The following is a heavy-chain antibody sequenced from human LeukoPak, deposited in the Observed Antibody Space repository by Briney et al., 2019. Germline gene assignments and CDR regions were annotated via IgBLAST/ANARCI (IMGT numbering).Heavy chain of an antibody. V-gene: IGHV3-23*01. CDR1: GFTFSSYA. CDR2: ISDTGGGT. D-gene: IGHD2-21*02. CDR3: AKEAYCVGGCSMWFDP. Sequence: PGGSERLSCAASGFTFSSYAMNWVRQAPGKGLEWVSAISDTGGGTFYADYVKGRFSISRDNSKDTLYLQMNSLRAEDTAVYYCAKEAYCVGGCSMWFDPWGQGTLVTDSP. J-gene: IGHJ5*02.